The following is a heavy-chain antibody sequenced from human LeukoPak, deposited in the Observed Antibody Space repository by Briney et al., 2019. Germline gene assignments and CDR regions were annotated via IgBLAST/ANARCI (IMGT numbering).Heavy chain of an antibody. D-gene: IGHD6-13*01. CDR3: AREGLGSSSWVDY. V-gene: IGHV4-30-4*08. Sequence: PSETLSLTCIVSGGSISSGDYYWSWIRQPPGKGLEWIGYIYYSGSTYYNPSLKSRVTISVDTSKNQFSLKLSSVTAADTAVYYCAREGLGSSSWVDYWGQGTLVTVSS. J-gene: IGHJ4*02. CDR2: IYYSGST. CDR1: GGSISSGDYY.